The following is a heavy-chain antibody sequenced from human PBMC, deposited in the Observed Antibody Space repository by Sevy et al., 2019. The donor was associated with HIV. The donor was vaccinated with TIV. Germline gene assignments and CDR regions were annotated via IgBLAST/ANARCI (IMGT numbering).Heavy chain of an antibody. D-gene: IGHD3-10*02. CDR2: LSFGGGKI. J-gene: IGHJ4*02. V-gene: IGHV3-23*01. CDR3: AREGCSKPHDY. CDR1: GFNFNIYS. Sequence: GGSLRLSCVASGFNFNIYSFSWVRQTPGKGLEWVSTLSFGGGKINYADSVQARFTISRDDSKNTLYLEMNSLRVEDTAIYYCAREGCSKPHDYWGQGTLVTVSS.